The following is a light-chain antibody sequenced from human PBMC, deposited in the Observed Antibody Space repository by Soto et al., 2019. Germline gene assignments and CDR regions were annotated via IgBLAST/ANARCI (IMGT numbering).Light chain of an antibody. CDR3: QQVDAYPST. CDR2: AAS. CDR1: QDINSF. Sequence: IQLTQSPSSLSASVGDRVTITCRASQDINSFLAWYQQKPGKAPNLLIYAASTLQSEVPSRFSGGGSGTDFTLTINRVQPEDFATYYCQQVDAYPSTFGGVTKVDIK. V-gene: IGKV1-9*01. J-gene: IGKJ4*01.